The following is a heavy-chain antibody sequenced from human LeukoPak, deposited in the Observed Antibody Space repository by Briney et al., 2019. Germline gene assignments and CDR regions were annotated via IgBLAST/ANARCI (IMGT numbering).Heavy chain of an antibody. Sequence: PEGSLRLSCAASGFTFRNYGMNWVRQAPGKGLEWLSGISPRGGGTYYADSVKGRFTISRDDSKNMLSLQMNSLRVEDTAVYYCARDLAWGAFDYWGQGALVTVSS. D-gene: IGHD7-27*01. J-gene: IGHJ4*02. CDR2: ISPRGGGT. V-gene: IGHV3-23*01. CDR3: ARDLAWGAFDY. CDR1: GFTFRNYG.